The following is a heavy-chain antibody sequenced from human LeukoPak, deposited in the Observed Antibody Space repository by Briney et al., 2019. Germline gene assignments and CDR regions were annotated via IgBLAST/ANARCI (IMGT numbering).Heavy chain of an antibody. CDR3: ATIKRGSIFGYFDF. V-gene: IGHV4-59*11. CDR1: GGSISSHY. J-gene: IGHJ4*02. D-gene: IGHD5-18*01. Sequence: SETLSLTCTVSGGSISSHYWSWTRQPPGKGLGWIAYLFDSVNTKDNPSLQSRLTLSADTSKNQFSLRLSSVTAADTAVYYCATIKRGSIFGYFDFWGQGIKVTVSS. CDR2: LFDSVNT.